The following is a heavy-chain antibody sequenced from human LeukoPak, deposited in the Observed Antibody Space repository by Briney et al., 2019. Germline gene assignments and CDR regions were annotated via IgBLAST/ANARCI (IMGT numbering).Heavy chain of an antibody. CDR3: ARSPDYGDSSYYFDY. CDR2: IYQSGST. CDR1: GGSISSSSYY. D-gene: IGHD4-17*01. V-gene: IGHV4-39*07. J-gene: IGHJ4*02. Sequence: SETLSLTCTVSGGSISSSSYYWGWIRQPPGKGLEWIGYIYQSGSTYYNPSLKSRVTISVDRSKNQFSLKLSSVTAADTAVYYCARSPDYGDSSYYFDYWGQGTLVTVSS.